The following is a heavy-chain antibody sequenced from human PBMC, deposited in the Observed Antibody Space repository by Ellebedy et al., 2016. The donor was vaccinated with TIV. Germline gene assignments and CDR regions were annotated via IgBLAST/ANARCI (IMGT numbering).Heavy chain of an antibody. V-gene: IGHV4-59*01. CDR1: GGSISSYY. CDR3: ARGCFDFWSGLANYYGMDV. Sequence: MPSETLSLTCTVSGGSISSYYWSWIRQPPGKGLEWIGYIYYSGSTNYNPSLKSRVTISVDTSKNQFSLKLSSVTAADTAVYYCARGCFDFWSGLANYYGMDVWGQGTTVTVSS. CDR2: IYYSGST. J-gene: IGHJ6*02. D-gene: IGHD3-3*01.